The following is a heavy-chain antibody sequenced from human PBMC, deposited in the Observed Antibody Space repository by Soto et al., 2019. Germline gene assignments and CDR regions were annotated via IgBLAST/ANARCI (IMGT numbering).Heavy chain of an antibody. CDR1: GFTVSSYE. CDR3: VRGEMRSSSGHTWFDP. V-gene: IGHV3-13*01. D-gene: IGHD6-6*01. CDR2: INIGGDA. J-gene: IGHJ5*02. Sequence: GGSLRLSCAASGFTVSSYEMHWVRQGTGKGLEWVSRINIGGDAFYSGSVKGQFTVSRENARNSAYLQMNSLRVGDTAVYYCVRGEMRSSSGHTWFDPWGQGVLVTVSS.